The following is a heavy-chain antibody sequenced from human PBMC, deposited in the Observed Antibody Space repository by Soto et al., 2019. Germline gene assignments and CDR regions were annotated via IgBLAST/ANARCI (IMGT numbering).Heavy chain of an antibody. J-gene: IGHJ3*02. CDR1: GFTFSSYS. Sequence: PGGSLRLSCAASGFTFSSYSMNWVRQAPGKGLEWVSSISSSSSYIYYADSVKGRFTISRDNAKNSLYLQMNSLRAEDTAVYYCARDFFVVGAPGRAFDIWGQGTMVTVSS. D-gene: IGHD2-15*01. CDR2: ISSSSSYI. CDR3: ARDFFVVGAPGRAFDI. V-gene: IGHV3-21*01.